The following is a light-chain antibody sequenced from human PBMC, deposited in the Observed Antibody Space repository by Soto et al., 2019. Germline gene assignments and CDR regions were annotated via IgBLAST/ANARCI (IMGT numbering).Light chain of an antibody. V-gene: IGKV3-20*01. J-gene: IGKJ1*01. Sequence: ELVLTQSPGTLSLSPGERATLSCRASQTVFINYVAWYQQKPGQAPRLLIYGASTRATGVPDRFSSSCSGTDFSLTISRVEPEESAVYYCREYDSSLWTFGQGTKVEI. CDR3: REYDSSLWT. CDR1: QTVFINY. CDR2: GAS.